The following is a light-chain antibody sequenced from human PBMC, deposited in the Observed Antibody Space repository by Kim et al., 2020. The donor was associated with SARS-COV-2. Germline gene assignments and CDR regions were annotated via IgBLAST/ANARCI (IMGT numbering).Light chain of an antibody. CDR1: QNIGNY. J-gene: IGKJ1*01. CDR2: AAS. Sequence: VSGGDRVTITCRASQNIGNYLNWYQQKEGKAPNLLIYAASILQSGVPPRISGSGSGTDFTLTISSLQPEDFATYYCQQSYNMPRTFGQGTKVDIK. CDR3: QQSYNMPRT. V-gene: IGKV1-39*01.